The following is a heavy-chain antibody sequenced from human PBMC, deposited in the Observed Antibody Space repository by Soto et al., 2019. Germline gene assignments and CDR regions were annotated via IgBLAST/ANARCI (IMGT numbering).Heavy chain of an antibody. V-gene: IGHV4-39*01. J-gene: IGHJ4*02. CDR3: TAYGRGYCGYDYDY. D-gene: IGHD5-12*01. CDR1: GDSISSSNYY. Sequence: QLHLQESGPGLVKPSETLSLLCNVSGDSISSSNYYWGWIRQPPGKGLEWIGSIYYTGTSYYNPSLKGPSHKSGDTSKNQFFLKVNSVTAADTACIYRTAYGRGYCGYDYDYWGQGILVTVSS. CDR2: IYYTGTS.